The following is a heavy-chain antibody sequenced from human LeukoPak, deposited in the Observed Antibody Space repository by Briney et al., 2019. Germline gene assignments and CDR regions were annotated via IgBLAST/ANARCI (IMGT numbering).Heavy chain of an antibody. V-gene: IGHV3-74*01. D-gene: IGHD4-23*01. CDR1: GFTFSSYW. Sequence: GGSLRLSCAASGFTFSSYWMNWVRQAPGKGLVWVLRIASDGSSTTYADSVKGRFSISRDNAKNTLYLQMNSLRVEDTAVYYCARDRPHGNDYWGQGTLVTVSS. CDR3: ARDRPHGNDY. J-gene: IGHJ4*02. CDR2: IASDGSST.